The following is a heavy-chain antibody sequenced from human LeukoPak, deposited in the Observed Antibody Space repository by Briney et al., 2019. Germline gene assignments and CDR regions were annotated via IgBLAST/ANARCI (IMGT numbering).Heavy chain of an antibody. D-gene: IGHD5-18*01. CDR2: ISGSGGST. V-gene: IGHV3-23*01. J-gene: IGHJ4*02. Sequence: GGSLRLSCAASGFTFSSYAMSWVRQAPGKGLEWVSAISGSGGSTYYADSVKGRFTISRDNSKNTLYLQMNSLRAEDTAVYYCAKDEEVWIQLWLRSVYYFDYWGQGTLVTVSS. CDR3: AKDEEVWIQLWLRSVYYFDY. CDR1: GFTFSSYA.